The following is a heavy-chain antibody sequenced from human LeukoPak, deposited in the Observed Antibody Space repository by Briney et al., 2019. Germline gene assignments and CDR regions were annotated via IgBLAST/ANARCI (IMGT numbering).Heavy chain of an antibody. CDR1: GYTFTDYS. Sequence: ASVRVSCKASGYTFTDYSLHWVRQAPGQGFEWMGWINPNTGATRYAQEFQGRVTMTRETSISTAYMELSRLRSDDTAVYYCARLYGSPTYYTEYYFDPWGQGTLVTVSS. CDR3: ARLYGSPTYYTEYYFDP. CDR2: INPNTGAT. D-gene: IGHD3-10*01. J-gene: IGHJ4*02. V-gene: IGHV1-2*02.